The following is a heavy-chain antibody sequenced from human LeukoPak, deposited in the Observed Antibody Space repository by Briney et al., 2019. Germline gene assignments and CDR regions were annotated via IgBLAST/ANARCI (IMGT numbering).Heavy chain of an antibody. CDR3: ARDVGGAFDI. D-gene: IGHD1-26*01. V-gene: IGHV3-53*04. Sequence: GGSLRLSCAASGFTVSSNYMSWVGQAPGKGLEWVSVIYSGGSTYYSDSVKGRFTISRHNSKNTLYLQMNSLRAEDTAVYYCARDVGGAFDIWGQGTMVTVSS. CDR1: GFTVSSNY. J-gene: IGHJ3*02. CDR2: IYSGGST.